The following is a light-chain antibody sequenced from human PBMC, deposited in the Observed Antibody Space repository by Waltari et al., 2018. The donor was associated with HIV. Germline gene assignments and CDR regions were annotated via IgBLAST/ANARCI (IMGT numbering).Light chain of an antibody. CDR3: AAWDHGLTGPNWV. V-gene: IGLV1-47*01. CDR2: RSD. Sequence: QSVLTQPPSTSGTPGQGVTISCSGSSSNIGWNYVYWYRHLPGTTPKLLIYRSDQLHSGAPYRFSTSHSGTCASRAISGLQSEDEAVYYCAAWDHGLTGPNWVFGGGTRLTVL. J-gene: IGLJ3*02. CDR1: SSNIGWNY.